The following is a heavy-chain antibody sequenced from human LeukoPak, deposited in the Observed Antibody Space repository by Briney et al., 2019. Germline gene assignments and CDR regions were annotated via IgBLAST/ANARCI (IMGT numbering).Heavy chain of an antibody. D-gene: IGHD3-10*01. CDR1: GFTFSSYG. V-gene: IGHV3-66*01. Sequence: PGGSLRLSCAASGFTFSSYGMSWVRQAPGKGLEWVSVIYSGGSTYYADSVKGRFTISRDNSKNTLYLQMNSLRAEDTAVYYCARDRAALDYWGQGTLVTVSS. J-gene: IGHJ4*02. CDR3: ARDRAALDY. CDR2: IYSGGST.